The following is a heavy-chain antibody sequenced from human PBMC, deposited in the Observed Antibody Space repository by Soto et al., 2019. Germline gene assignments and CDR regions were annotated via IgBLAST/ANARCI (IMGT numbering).Heavy chain of an antibody. V-gene: IGHV4-34*01. D-gene: IGHD3-10*01. CDR2: INHSGST. CDR3: ARITGRYYFLNWFDP. Sequence: PSETLSLTCAVYGGSFSGYYWSWIRQPPGKWLEWIGEINHSGSTNYNPSLKSRVTISVDTSKNQFSLKLSSVTAADTAVYYCARITGRYYFLNWFDPWGQGXLVTVSS. CDR1: GGSFSGYY. J-gene: IGHJ5*02.